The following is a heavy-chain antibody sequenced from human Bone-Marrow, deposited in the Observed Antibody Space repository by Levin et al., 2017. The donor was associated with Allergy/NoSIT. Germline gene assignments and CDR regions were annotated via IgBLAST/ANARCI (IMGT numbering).Heavy chain of an antibody. D-gene: IGHD3-10*01. V-gene: IGHV4-59*01. CDR2: INYRGTT. J-gene: IGHJ4*02. Sequence: SETLSLTCTVSNGSISNYYWSWIRQHPGKGPQYIGFINYRGTTDYNPSLKSRVTISIETSKNHFSLKLKDVTPADTAVYYCARAQYGSGGFDFWGQGTRVTVSS. CDR3: ARAQYGSGGFDF. CDR1: NGSISNYY.